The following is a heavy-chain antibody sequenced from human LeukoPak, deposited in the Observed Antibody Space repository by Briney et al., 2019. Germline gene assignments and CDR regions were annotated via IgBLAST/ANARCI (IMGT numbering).Heavy chain of an antibody. J-gene: IGHJ4*02. CDR2: ISDSGGST. CDR1: GITLSNYG. V-gene: IGHV3-23*01. Sequence: GGSLRLSRAVSGITLSNYGMSWVRQAPGKGLEWVAGISDSGGSTNYADSVKGRFTISRDNPKNTLYLQMNSLRAEDTAVYFCARRGVVIRVILVGFHKEAFYFDSWGQGALVTVSS. CDR3: ARRGVVIRVILVGFHKEAFYFDS. D-gene: IGHD3-22*01.